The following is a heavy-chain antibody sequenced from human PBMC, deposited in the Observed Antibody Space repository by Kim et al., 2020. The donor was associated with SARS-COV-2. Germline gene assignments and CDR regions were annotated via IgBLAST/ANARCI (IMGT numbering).Heavy chain of an antibody. CDR1: GYTFTGYY. CDR2: INPNSGGT. V-gene: IGHV1-2*06. D-gene: IGHD6-6*01. J-gene: IGHJ4*02. Sequence: ASVKVSCKASGYTFTGYYMHWVRQAPGQGLEWMGRINPNSGGTNYAQKFQGRVTMTRDTSISTAYMELSRLRSDDTAVYYCARVEYSSSYDFDYWGQGTLVTVSS. CDR3: ARVEYSSSYDFDY.